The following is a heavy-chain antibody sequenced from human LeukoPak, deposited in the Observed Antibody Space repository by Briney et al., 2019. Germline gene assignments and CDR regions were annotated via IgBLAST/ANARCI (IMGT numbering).Heavy chain of an antibody. CDR3: ARDYITMVRGVISYFDY. J-gene: IGHJ4*02. CDR1: GGTFSSYA. CDR2: INPSGGST. D-gene: IGHD3-10*01. Sequence: ASVKVSCKASGGTFSSYAIGWVRQAPGQGLEWMGIINPSGGSTSYAQKFQGRVTMTRDTSTSTVYMELSSLRSEDTAVYYCARDYITMVRGVISYFDYWGQGTLVTVSS. V-gene: IGHV1-46*01.